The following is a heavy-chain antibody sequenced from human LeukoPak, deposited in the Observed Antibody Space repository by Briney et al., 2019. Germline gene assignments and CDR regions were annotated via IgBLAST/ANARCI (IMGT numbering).Heavy chain of an antibody. CDR1: GYTFTSYG. V-gene: IGHV1-18*01. Sequence: ASVTVSCTASGYTFTSYGISWLRQAPGQGLEWMGWISAYNGNTNYAQKLQGRVTMTTDTSTSTAYMELRSLRSDDTAVYYCARAGEPYYYDSSGYYLFDYWGQGTLVTVSS. J-gene: IGHJ4*02. CDR2: ISAYNGNT. D-gene: IGHD3-22*01. CDR3: ARAGEPYYYDSSGYYLFDY.